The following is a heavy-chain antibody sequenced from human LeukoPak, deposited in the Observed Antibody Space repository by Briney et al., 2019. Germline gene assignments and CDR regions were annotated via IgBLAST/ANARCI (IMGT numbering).Heavy chain of an antibody. CDR3: ARTYCSSTSCYKDDAFDI. D-gene: IGHD2-2*02. CDR2: IHYSGST. J-gene: IGHJ3*02. Sequence: SETLSLTCTVSGGSIRGYYWSWIRQPPGKGLEWIGYIHYSGSTNYNLSLKSRVTISVDTSKNQFSLKLSSVTAADTAVYYCARTYCSSTSCYKDDAFDIWGQGTMVTVSS. V-gene: IGHV4-59*08. CDR1: GGSIRGYY.